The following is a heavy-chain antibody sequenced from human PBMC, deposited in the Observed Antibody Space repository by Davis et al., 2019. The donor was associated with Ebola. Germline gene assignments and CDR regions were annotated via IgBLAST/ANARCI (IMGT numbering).Heavy chain of an antibody. CDR3: AKDTSNVWFDV. V-gene: IGHV3-53*01. D-gene: IGHD6-19*01. J-gene: IGHJ3*01. CDR2: IYRDGRM. CDR1: GFSVSDKY. Sequence: GESLKISCAGSGFSVSDKYMSWVRQAPGKGLEWVSVIYRDGRMYHADSVKGRFTISRDNSKNTVYLQINSLRAEDTAIYYCAKDTSNVWFDVWGQGTTVTVSS.